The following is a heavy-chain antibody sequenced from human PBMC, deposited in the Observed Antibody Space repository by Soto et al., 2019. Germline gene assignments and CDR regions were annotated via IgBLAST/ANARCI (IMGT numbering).Heavy chain of an antibody. CDR2: IYSGGST. CDR1: GVTVSSNY. CDR3: ARGSYDFWSGYLPSYYYYGMDV. D-gene: IGHD3-3*01. V-gene: IGHV3-53*01. Sequence: LRLSWAASGVTVSSNYMIVVRQAPLKGLEWVSVIYSGGSTYYADSVKGRFTISRDNSKNTLYLQMNSLRAEDTAVYYCARGSYDFWSGYLPSYYYYGMDVWGQGTTVTV. J-gene: IGHJ6*02.